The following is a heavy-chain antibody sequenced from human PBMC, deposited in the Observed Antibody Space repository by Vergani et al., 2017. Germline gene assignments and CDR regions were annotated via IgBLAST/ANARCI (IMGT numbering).Heavy chain of an antibody. J-gene: IGHJ5*02. CDR2: IIPIFGTA. Sequence: QVQLVQSGAEVKKPGSSVKVSCKASGGTFSSYAISWVRQAPGQGLEWMGGIIPIFGTANYAQKFQGRVTITADESTSTVYMELSSLRSEDTAVYYCARDGPETFYGSGSYYGNWFDPWGQGTLVTVSS. V-gene: IGHV1-69*01. CDR1: GGTFSSYA. CDR3: ARDGPETFYGSGSYYGNWFDP. D-gene: IGHD3-10*01.